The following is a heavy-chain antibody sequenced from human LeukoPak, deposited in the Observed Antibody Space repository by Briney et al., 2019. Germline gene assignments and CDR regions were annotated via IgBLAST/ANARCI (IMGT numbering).Heavy chain of an antibody. CDR3: TRENYYDNDRDY. J-gene: IGHJ4*02. D-gene: IGHD3-22*01. CDR1: GFTFSIYY. Sequence: PGGSLRLSCAASGFTFSIYYINWVRQAPGKGREGVSSISSSSYFIDYADSLKGRFNISRDNAKNSLYLQMNSLRAEDTAVYYCTRENYYDNDRDYWGQGTLVTVSS. V-gene: IGHV3-21*01. CDR2: ISSSSYFI.